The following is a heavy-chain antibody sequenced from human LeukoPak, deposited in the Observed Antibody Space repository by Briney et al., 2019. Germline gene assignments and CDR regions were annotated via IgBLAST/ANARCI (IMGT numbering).Heavy chain of an antibody. V-gene: IGHV4-4*07. CDR1: GGSISSYY. CDR3: ARDSYGSGSYNY. Sequence: SETLSLTRTVSGGSISSYYWSWIRQPAGKGLEWIGRIYTSGSTNYNPSLKSRVTMSVDTSKNQFSLKLSSETAADTAVYYCARDSYGSGSYNYWGQGTLVTVSS. J-gene: IGHJ4*02. D-gene: IGHD3-10*01. CDR2: IYTSGST.